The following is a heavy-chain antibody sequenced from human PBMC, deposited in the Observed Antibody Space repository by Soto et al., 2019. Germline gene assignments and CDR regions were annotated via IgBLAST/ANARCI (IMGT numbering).Heavy chain of an antibody. Sequence: GGSLRLSCAASGFTFSSYSMNWVRQAPGKGLEWVSSISSGSSYIYYADSVKGRFTISRDNAKNSLYLQMNSLRAEDTAVYYCARDQGVYGDYGDGMDVWGQGTTVTVSS. CDR1: GFTFSSYS. V-gene: IGHV3-21*01. CDR3: ARDQGVYGDYGDGMDV. D-gene: IGHD4-17*01. CDR2: ISSGSSYI. J-gene: IGHJ6*02.